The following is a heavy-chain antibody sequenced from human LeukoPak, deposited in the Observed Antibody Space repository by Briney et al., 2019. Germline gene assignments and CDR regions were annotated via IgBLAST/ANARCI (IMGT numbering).Heavy chain of an antibody. V-gene: IGHV4-59*07. D-gene: IGHD1-14*01. CDR1: GGSMSGFF. CDR3: VRSHHGGV. CDR2: IYYTGST. Sequence: SDTLSLTCSISGGSMSGFFWYWFRQPPEKGLEWIGYIYYTGSTNYNPSLESRVTISMDTSRNQFSLRLSSVTAADTAVYYCVRSHHGGVWGKGTTVTVSS. J-gene: IGHJ6*04.